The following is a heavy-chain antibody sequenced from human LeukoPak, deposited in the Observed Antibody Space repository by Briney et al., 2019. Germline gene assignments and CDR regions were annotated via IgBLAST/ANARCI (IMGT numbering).Heavy chain of an antibody. V-gene: IGHV4-38-2*01. D-gene: IGHD3-22*01. Sequence: SETLSLTCAVSGYSISSGYYWGWIRQPPGKGLEWVGDIYHTGSTYYNPSLKGRVTISGDRFKNQFSLQLSSVTAADTAVYYCARCQHYFDSSAYPRPYYFDYWGRGTLVTVSS. CDR3: ARCQHYFDSSAYPRPYYFDY. J-gene: IGHJ4*02. CDR2: IYHTGST. CDR1: GYSISSGYY.